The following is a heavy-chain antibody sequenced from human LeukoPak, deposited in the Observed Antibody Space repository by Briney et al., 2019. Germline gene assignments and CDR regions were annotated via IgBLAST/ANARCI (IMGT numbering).Heavy chain of an antibody. J-gene: IGHJ4*02. Sequence: PSETLSLTCAVYGGSFSGYYWSWIRQPPGKGLEWIGEINHSGSTNYNPSLKSRVTISVDTSKNQFSLKLSSVTAADTAVYYCARRRGTIAARRRNYFDYWGQGTLVTVSS. CDR3: ARRRGTIAARRRNYFDY. CDR1: GGSFSGYY. V-gene: IGHV4-34*01. CDR2: INHSGST. D-gene: IGHD6-6*01.